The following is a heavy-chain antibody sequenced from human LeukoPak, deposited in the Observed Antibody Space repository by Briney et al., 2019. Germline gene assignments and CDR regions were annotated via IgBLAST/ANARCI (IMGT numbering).Heavy chain of an antibody. V-gene: IGHV3-23*01. CDR3: AKARSSTWYDLEY. CDR2: ISAXGGST. J-gene: IGHJ4*02. CDR1: GFTFTSYV. D-gene: IGHD6-13*01. Sequence: GGSLRLSCAASGFTFTSYVMTWVXQAPGKGLXXXSGISAXGGSTFYADXVKGRFTISRXNSKDTLFLQMNSLRAEDTAVYYCAKARSSTWYDLEYWGQGTLVTVSS.